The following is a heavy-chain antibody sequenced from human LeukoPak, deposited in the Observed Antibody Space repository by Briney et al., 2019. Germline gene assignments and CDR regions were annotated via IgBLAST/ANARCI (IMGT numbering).Heavy chain of an antibody. J-gene: IGHJ4*02. Sequence: GGSLRLSCAASGITFDDYAMHWVRQAPGKGLEWVSLISWDGGSTYYAESVKGRFTISRDNAKNSLYLQMNSLRAEDTAVYYCARDIAAAGLFFDYWGQGTLVTVSS. CDR1: GITFDDYA. V-gene: IGHV3-43D*04. CDR3: ARDIAAAGLFFDY. CDR2: ISWDGGST. D-gene: IGHD6-13*01.